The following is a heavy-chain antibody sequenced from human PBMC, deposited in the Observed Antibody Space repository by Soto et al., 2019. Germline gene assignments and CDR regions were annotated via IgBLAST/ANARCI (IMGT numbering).Heavy chain of an antibody. J-gene: IGHJ3*02. D-gene: IGHD1-7*01. CDR3: AKDPSITGTRGAFDI. V-gene: IGHV3-23*01. CDR2: ISGSGGST. CDR1: GFTFSSYA. Sequence: GGSLRLSCAAFGFTFSSYAMSWVRQAPGKGLEWVSAISGSGGSTYYADSVKGRFTISRDNSKNTLYLQMNSLRAEDTAVYYCAKDPSITGTRGAFDIWGQGTMVTVSS.